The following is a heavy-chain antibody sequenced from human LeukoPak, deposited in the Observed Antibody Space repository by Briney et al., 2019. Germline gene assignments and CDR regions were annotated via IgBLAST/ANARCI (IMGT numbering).Heavy chain of an antibody. CDR2: ISSSGSPI. CDR1: GFTISSDE. CDR3: ARDARDDYNWSAFDI. V-gene: IGHV3-48*03. Sequence: GGSLRLSCAASGFTISSDEMNWARQAPGKGLEWVSYISSSGSPIYYADSVKGRFSISRDTAKNSLYLQMNSLRAEDTALYYCARDARDDYNWSAFDIWGQGTMVTVSS. J-gene: IGHJ3*02. D-gene: IGHD5-24*01.